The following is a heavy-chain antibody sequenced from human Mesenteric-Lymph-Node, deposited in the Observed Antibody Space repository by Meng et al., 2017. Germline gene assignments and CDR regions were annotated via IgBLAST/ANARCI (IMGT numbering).Heavy chain of an antibody. V-gene: IGHV3-15*01. D-gene: IGHD5-12*01. CDR1: GFTFSDAW. CDR3: ATEGGYDLVH. Sequence: GESLKISCAGSGFTFSDAWMSWVRQVPGKGLEWVGRIKSKIGGGTTDYASPVKGRFSISRDDSKDMLFLQMNSLKTDDTAVYYCATEGGYDLVHWGQGTLVTVSS. CDR2: IKSKIGGGTT. J-gene: IGHJ4*02.